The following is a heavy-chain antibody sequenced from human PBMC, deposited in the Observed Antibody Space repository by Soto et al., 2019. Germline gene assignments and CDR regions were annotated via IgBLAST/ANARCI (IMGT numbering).Heavy chain of an antibody. CDR3: ARTRTMVRGAIVLYYYYGMDV. J-gene: IGHJ6*02. D-gene: IGHD3-10*01. V-gene: IGHV4-30-2*01. Sequence: PSETLSLTCAVSGGSISSGGYSWSWIRQPPGKGLEWIGYMYHSGSTYYNPSLKSRVTISIDRSKNQFSLKLSSVTAADTAVYYCARTRTMVRGAIVLYYYYGMDVWGQGTTVTVSS. CDR2: MYHSGST. CDR1: GGSISSGGYS.